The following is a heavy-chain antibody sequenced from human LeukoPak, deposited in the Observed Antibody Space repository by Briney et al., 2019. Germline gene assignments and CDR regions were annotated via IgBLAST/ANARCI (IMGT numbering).Heavy chain of an antibody. D-gene: IGHD1-26*01. CDR1: GFTFSSYS. CDR3: VYGGSYYVA. CDR2: IKEDGSEK. J-gene: IGHJ5*02. Sequence: GGSLRLSCAASGFTFSSYSMNWVRQAPGKGLELVANIKEDGSEKYYVDSVKGRFTISRDNAKNSLYLQMNRLRAEDTALYYCVYGGSYYVAWGQGTLVTVSS. V-gene: IGHV3-7*01.